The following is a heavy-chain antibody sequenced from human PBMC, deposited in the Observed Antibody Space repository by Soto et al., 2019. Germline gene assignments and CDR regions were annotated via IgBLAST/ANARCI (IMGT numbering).Heavy chain of an antibody. J-gene: IGHJ6*02. CDR2: IYYSGST. V-gene: IGHV4-59*01. CDR3: ARGYSYGYGVALCGMDV. D-gene: IGHD5-18*01. CDR1: GGSISSYY. Sequence: SETLSLTCTVSGGSISSYYWSWIRQPPGKGLEWIGYIYYSGSTNYNPSLKSRVTISVDTSKNQFSLKLSSVTAADTAVYYCARGYSYGYGVALCGMDVRGQGTSVT.